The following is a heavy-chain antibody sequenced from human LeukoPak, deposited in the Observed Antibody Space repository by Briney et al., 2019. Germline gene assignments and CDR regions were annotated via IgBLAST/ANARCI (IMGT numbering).Heavy chain of an antibody. Sequence: SETLSLTCAVYGGSFNGYYWTWIRQPPGKGLEWIGYIYYSGSTNYNPSLKSRVTISVDTSKNQFSLKLSSVTAADTAVYYCARAHYDFWSGYFGYWGQGTLVTVSS. CDR1: GGSFNGYY. V-gene: IGHV4-59*01. D-gene: IGHD3-3*01. J-gene: IGHJ4*02. CDR3: ARAHYDFWSGYFGY. CDR2: IYYSGST.